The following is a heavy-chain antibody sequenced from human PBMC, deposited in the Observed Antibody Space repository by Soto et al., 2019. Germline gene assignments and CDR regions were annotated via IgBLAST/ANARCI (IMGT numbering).Heavy chain of an antibody. D-gene: IGHD6-19*01. J-gene: IGHJ5*02. V-gene: IGHV3-23*01. CDR3: AKDPPGAVAGTNWFDP. CDR1: GFTFSSYA. CDR2: ISGSGGST. Sequence: GGSLRLSCAASGFTFSSYAMSWVRQAPGKGLEWVSAISGSGGSTYYADSVKGRLTISRGNSKNTLYLQMNSLRAEDTAVYYCAKDPPGAVAGTNWFDPWGQGTLVTVSS.